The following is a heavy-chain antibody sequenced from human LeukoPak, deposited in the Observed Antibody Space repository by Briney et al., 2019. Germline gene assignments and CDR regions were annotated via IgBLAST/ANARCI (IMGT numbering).Heavy chain of an antibody. CDR1: GYTLTELS. Sequence: ASVKVSCKVSGYTLTELSMHWVRQAPGKGLEWMGGFDPEDGETIYAQKFQGRVTMTEDTSTDTAYMELSSLRSEDTAVYYYATGPLPRYSYYYYYMDVWGKGTTVTVSS. J-gene: IGHJ6*03. D-gene: IGHD5-18*01. CDR3: ATGPLPRYSYYYYYMDV. CDR2: FDPEDGET. V-gene: IGHV1-24*01.